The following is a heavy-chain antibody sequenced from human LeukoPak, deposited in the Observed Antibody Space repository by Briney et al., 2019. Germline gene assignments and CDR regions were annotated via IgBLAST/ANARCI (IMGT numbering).Heavy chain of an antibody. J-gene: IGHJ6*03. D-gene: IGHD3-22*01. V-gene: IGHV1-69*05. CDR3: ARGVYDSSGYYYPGGYYYYYMDV. CDR1: GGTFSSHA. CDR2: IIPIFGTA. Sequence: SVKVSCKASGGTFSSHAISWVRQAPGQGLEWMGGIIPIFGTANYAQKFQGRVTITTDESTSTAYMELSSLRSEDTAVYYCARGVYDSSGYYYPGGYYYYYMDVWGKGTTVTVSS.